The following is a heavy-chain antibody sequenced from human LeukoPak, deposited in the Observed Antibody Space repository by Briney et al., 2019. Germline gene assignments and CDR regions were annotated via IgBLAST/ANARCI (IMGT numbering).Heavy chain of an antibody. D-gene: IGHD2-2*01. J-gene: IGHJ3*02. CDR2: IIPIFGTA. Sequence: GASVKVSCKASGGTFSSYAISWVRQAPGQGLEWMGGIIPIFGTANYAQKFQGRVTITADESTSTAYMELSSLRSEDTAVYYCASSCSSTSCYPSDAFDIWSQGTMVTVSS. CDR3: ASSCSSTSCYPSDAFDI. V-gene: IGHV1-69*13. CDR1: GGTFSSYA.